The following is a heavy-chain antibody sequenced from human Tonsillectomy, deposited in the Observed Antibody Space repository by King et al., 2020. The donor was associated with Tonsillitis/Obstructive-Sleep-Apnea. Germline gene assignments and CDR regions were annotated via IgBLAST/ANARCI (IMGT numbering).Heavy chain of an antibody. J-gene: IGHJ5*02. CDR1: GFTFSSYA. V-gene: IGHV3-23*04. D-gene: IGHD3-9*01. Sequence: VQLVESGGGLVQPGGSLRLSCAASGFTFSSYAMSWVRLAPGKGLEWVSTISGSGGSTYYADSVKGRFTISRDNSKNTLYLQMNSLRAEDTAVYYCAKGSAYDILTGSSLDPWGHGTLVTVSS. CDR2: ISGSGGST. CDR3: AKGSAYDILTGSSLDP.